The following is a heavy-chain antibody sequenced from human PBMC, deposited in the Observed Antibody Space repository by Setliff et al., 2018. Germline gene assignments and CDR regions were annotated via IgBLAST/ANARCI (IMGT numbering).Heavy chain of an antibody. J-gene: IGHJ3*02. V-gene: IGHV1-18*01. D-gene: IGHD6-19*01. Sequence: WASVKVSCKASGNSFSSFSITWVRQAPGQGLEWMGWVSTYNGDTKYAQNFRGRVTMTTDMSTSTVYMELRTLRSDDTAVYFCARRPIALAGYRKGAFDIWGQGTMVTV. CDR3: ARRPIALAGYRKGAFDI. CDR1: GNSFSSFS. CDR2: VSTYNGDT.